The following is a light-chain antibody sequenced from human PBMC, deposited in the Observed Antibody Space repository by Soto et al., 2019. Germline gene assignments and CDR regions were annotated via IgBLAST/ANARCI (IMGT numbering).Light chain of an antibody. V-gene: IGKV3-11*01. CDR2: DAS. CDR3: XXRSSWPPT. CDR1: QSVSGY. Sequence: EIVLTQSPATLSLSPGERATLSCRASQSVSGYLTWYQQKPGQAPRLLIYDASNRATGIPARFSGSGSGTDXXXXXXXXXXEDFAVYYCXXRSSWPPTFGGGTKVEIK. J-gene: IGKJ4*01.